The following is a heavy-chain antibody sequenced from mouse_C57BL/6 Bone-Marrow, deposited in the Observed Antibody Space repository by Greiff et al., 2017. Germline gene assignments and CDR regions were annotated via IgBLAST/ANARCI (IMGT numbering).Heavy chain of an antibody. V-gene: IGHV1-69*01. Sequence: QVQLQQPGAELVMPGASVKLSCKASGYTFTSYWMHWVKQRPGQGLEWIGEIDPSDSYTNYNQKFKGKSTLTVDKSSSTAYMQLSSLTSEDSAVYYYARYYYYGSSYVRWYFDVWGTGTTVTVSS. J-gene: IGHJ1*03. D-gene: IGHD1-1*01. CDR1: GYTFTSYW. CDR3: ARYYYYGSSYVRWYFDV. CDR2: IDPSDSYT.